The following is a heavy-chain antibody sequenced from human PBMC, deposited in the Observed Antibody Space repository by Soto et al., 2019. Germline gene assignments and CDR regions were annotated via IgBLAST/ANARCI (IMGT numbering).Heavy chain of an antibody. CDR3: ASDVWFGELSPIY. CDR1: GFTFSSYS. J-gene: IGHJ4*02. V-gene: IGHV3-21*01. CDR2: ISSSSSYI. D-gene: IGHD3-10*01. Sequence: VGSLRLSCAASGFTFSSYSMNWVRQAPGKGLEWVSSISSSSSYIYYADSVKGRFTISRDNAKNSLYLQMNSLRAEDTAVYYCASDVWFGELSPIYWGQGTLVTVSS.